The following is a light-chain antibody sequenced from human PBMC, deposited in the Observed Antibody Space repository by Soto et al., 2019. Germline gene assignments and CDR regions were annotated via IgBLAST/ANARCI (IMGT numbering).Light chain of an antibody. CDR2: GAS. V-gene: IGKV3D-15*02. J-gene: IGKJ3*01. CDR1: QSVHSR. Sequence: EIVMTQSPAALSVSPGDAATLSCRASQSVHSRLAWYQQKPGQAPRLLIYGASTRATGIPDRFSGSGSGTDFTLTISRLEPEDFTVYYCQQYHSLPTTFGPGTKVDI. CDR3: QQYHSLPTT.